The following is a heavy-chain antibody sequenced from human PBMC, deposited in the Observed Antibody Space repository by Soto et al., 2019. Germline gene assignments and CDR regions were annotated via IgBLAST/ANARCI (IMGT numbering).Heavy chain of an antibody. CDR1: GGTFSSYA. Sequence: ASVKLSCKASGGTFSSYAISCVRQAPGQGLEWMGGIIPIFDTANYAQKFQGRVTITADESTSTAYMELSSLRSEDTAVYYCARHDCISTSCYYYYYYSMDVWGQGTTVTVSS. D-gene: IGHD2-2*01. CDR3: ARHDCISTSCYYYYYYSMDV. V-gene: IGHV1-69*13. CDR2: IIPIFDTA. J-gene: IGHJ6*02.